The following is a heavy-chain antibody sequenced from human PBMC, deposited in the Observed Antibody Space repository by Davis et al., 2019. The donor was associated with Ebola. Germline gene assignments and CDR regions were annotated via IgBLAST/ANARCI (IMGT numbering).Heavy chain of an antibody. CDR2: TYYNSKWYN. CDR3: ARGWLRTGLDI. D-gene: IGHD5-24*01. J-gene: IGHJ3*02. Sequence: HSQTLSLTCAISGDSVSSGGWNWIRQSPSRGLEWLGRTYYNSKWYNDYAVYLKSRININPDTSRNQFSLQLNSVTPEDTAVYYCARGWLRTGLDIWGQGTMVIVSS. V-gene: IGHV6-1*01. CDR1: GDSVSSGG.